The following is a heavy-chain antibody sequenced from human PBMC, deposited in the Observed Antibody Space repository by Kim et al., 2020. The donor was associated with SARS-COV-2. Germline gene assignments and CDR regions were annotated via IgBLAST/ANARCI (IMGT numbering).Heavy chain of an antibody. J-gene: IGHJ5*02. CDR2: INSDGSST. CDR1: GFIIRSYW. Sequence: GGSLRLSCEASGFIIRSYWMHWVRQAPGKGLVWVSRINSDGSSTSYAGSVKGRFTISRDNAKNTLFLQMNSLSADDTAVYYCAREDGSSSWYWFDPWGQGTLVTVSS. D-gene: IGHD6-19*01. V-gene: IGHV3-74*01. CDR3: AREDGSSSWYWFDP.